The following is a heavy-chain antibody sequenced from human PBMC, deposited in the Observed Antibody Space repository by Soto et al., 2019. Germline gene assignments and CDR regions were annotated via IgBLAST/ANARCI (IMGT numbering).Heavy chain of an antibody. Sequence: EVQLVESGGGLVQPGVSLRLSCAASGFTFSSYSMNWVRQAPGKGLEWVSYISSSSSTIYYADSVKGRFTISRDNAKNSLYLQMNSLRAEDTAVYYCAREVKAGRFDPWGQGTLVTVSS. J-gene: IGHJ5*02. CDR2: ISSSSSTI. CDR1: GFTFSSYS. V-gene: IGHV3-48*01. CDR3: AREVKAGRFDP.